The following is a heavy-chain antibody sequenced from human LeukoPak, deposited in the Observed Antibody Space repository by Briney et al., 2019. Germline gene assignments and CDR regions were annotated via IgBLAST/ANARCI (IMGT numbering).Heavy chain of an antibody. CDR2: IWYDGNNK. CDR3: ARDRVGATFDYFDY. CDR1: GFTFSSYG. Sequence: GRSLRLSCAASGFTFSSYGMHWVRQAPGKGLEWVAVIWYDGNNKYFADSVKGRFTISRDNSKNTLYLQMNSLRAEDTAVYYCARDRVGATFDYFDYWGQGTLVTVSS. V-gene: IGHV3-33*01. D-gene: IGHD1-26*01. J-gene: IGHJ4*02.